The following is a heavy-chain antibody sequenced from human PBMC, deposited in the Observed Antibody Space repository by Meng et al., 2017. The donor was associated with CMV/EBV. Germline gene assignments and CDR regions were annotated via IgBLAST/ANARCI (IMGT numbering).Heavy chain of an antibody. CDR1: GFTFSSYW. CDR3: ARLGELLWFGEPLLGMDV. V-gene: IGHV3-7*01. Sequence: GGSLRLSCAASGFTFSSYWMSWVRQAPGKGLERVANIKQDGSEKYYVDSVKGRFTISRDNAKNSLYLQMNSLRAEDTAVYYCARLGELLWFGEPLLGMDVWGQGTTVTVSS. J-gene: IGHJ6*02. D-gene: IGHD3-10*01. CDR2: IKQDGSEK.